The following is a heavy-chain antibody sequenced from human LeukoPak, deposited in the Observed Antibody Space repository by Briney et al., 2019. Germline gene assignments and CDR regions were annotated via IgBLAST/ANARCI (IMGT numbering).Heavy chain of an antibody. Sequence: GGSLRLSCAVSGFSFRSYAMNWVRQAPGKGLEWVSAISGSGGSTYYADSVKGRFTISRDNSRNTLYLQMNSLRAEDTAVYYCATPSNYFDYWGQGTPVTVSS. CDR2: ISGSGGST. CDR3: ATPSNYFDY. CDR1: GFSFRSYA. V-gene: IGHV3-23*01. D-gene: IGHD2-2*01. J-gene: IGHJ4*02.